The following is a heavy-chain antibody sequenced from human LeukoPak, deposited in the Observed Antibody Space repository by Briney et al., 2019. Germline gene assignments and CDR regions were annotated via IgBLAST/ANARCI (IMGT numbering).Heavy chain of an antibody. CDR1: GVSIISSNYY. CDR3: ARRLGSSADGILKYYFDY. Sequence: SETLSLICTVSGVSIISSNYYWGWFRQPPRKSLEWIASVFYTGNTRHNPSLKSRVTISVDTSKNEFSLNLSSVTAEDTAVYYCARRLGSSADGILKYYFDYWGQGTLVTVSS. D-gene: IGHD6-13*01. CDR2: VFYTGNT. J-gene: IGHJ4*02. V-gene: IGHV4-39*01.